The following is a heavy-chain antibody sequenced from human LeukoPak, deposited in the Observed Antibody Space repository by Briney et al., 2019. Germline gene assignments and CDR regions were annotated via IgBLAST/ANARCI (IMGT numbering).Heavy chain of an antibody. CDR1: GFTFSSYS. CDR3: ARGYCTNGVCYKTHYYYMDV. D-gene: IGHD2-8*01. J-gene: IGHJ6*03. Sequence: TGGSLRLSCAASGFTFSSYSMNWVRQAPGKGLEWVSYISSSSSTIYYADSVKGRFTISRDNAKNSLYLQMNSLRAEDTAVYYCARGYCTNGVCYKTHYYYMDVWGKGTTVTVSS. CDR2: ISSSSSTI. V-gene: IGHV3-48*01.